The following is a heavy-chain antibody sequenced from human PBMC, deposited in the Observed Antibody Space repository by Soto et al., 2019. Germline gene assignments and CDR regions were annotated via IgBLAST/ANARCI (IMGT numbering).Heavy chain of an antibody. D-gene: IGHD1-26*01. CDR3: ARDPATWSFDY. CDR1: GGTFSSYT. J-gene: IGHJ4*02. Sequence: QVQLVQSGAEVKKPGSSVKVSCKASGGTFSSYTISWVRQAPGQGLEWMGRIIPILGIANYAQKFQGRVTXTXVKSTSTAYMELSSLRSEDTAVYYCARDPATWSFDYWGQGTLVTVSS. V-gene: IGHV1-69*08. CDR2: IIPILGIA.